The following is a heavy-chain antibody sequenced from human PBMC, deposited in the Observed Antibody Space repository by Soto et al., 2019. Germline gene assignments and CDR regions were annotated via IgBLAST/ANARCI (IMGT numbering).Heavy chain of an antibody. J-gene: IGHJ4*02. CDR1: GFTFTSSA. D-gene: IGHD3-22*01. CDR2: IVVGSGNT. V-gene: IGHV1-58*01. CDR3: AAMTYYYDSSGYSFDY. Sequence: SVKVSCKASGFTFTSSAVQWVRQARGQRLEWIGWIVVGSGNTNYAQKFQERVTITRDMSTSTAYMELSSLRSEDTAVYYCAAMTYYYDSSGYSFDYWGQGTMVTVSS.